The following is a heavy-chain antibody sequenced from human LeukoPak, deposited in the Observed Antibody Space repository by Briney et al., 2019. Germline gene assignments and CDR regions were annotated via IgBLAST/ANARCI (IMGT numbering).Heavy chain of an antibody. Sequence: SETLSLTCAVCGGSFSGYYWSWIRQPPGKGLEWIGEINHSGSTNYNPSLKSRVTISVDTSKNQFSLKLSSVTAADTAVYYCARDSGVIDYWGQGTLVTVSS. J-gene: IGHJ4*02. D-gene: IGHD2-15*01. V-gene: IGHV4-34*01. CDR2: INHSGST. CDR1: GGSFSGYY. CDR3: ARDSGVIDY.